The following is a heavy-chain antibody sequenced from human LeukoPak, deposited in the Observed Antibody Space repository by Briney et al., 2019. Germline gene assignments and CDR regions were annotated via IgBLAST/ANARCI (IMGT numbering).Heavy chain of an antibody. Sequence: GASVKVSCKASGYTFTSYAMNWVRQAPGQGLEWMGWINTNTGNPSYAQGFTGRFVFSLDTSVSTAYLQISSLKAEDTAVYYCARALRDDSSGYYQRRGCGYWGQGTLVTVSS. CDR3: ARALRDDSSGYYQRRGCGY. V-gene: IGHV7-4-1*02. J-gene: IGHJ4*02. CDR2: INTNTGNP. CDR1: GYTFTSYA. D-gene: IGHD3-22*01.